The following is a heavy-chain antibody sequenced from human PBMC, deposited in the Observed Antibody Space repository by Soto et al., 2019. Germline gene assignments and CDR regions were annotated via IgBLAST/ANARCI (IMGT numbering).Heavy chain of an antibody. CDR3: ARELVVVAATEFVHYYGMDV. CDR2: VGGSDTDK. CDR1: GFTFSAYA. D-gene: IGHD2-15*01. J-gene: IGHJ6*02. V-gene: IGHV3-23*01. Sequence: GGSLRLSCAASGFTFSAYAMSWVRQAPGKGLQWVSGVGGSDTDKHYADSVRGRFTVSRDNSKNTLYLQMNSLRADDTAVYYCARELVVVAATEFVHYYGMDVWGQGTTVTVSS.